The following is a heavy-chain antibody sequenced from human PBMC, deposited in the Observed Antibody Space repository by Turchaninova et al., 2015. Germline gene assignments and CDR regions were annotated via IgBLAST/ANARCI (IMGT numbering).Heavy chain of an antibody. J-gene: IGHJ4*02. V-gene: IGHV2-5*02. Sequence: QITLKESGPTLVKPTQTLTLTCTFRWRQLRTSGVGVGWIRQPPGKALEWLALIYWDDDKRYSPSLKSRLTITKDTSKNQVVLTMTNMDPVDTATYYCAHGKVARLYDDGRGPPSLRDYFDYWGQGTLVTVSS. CDR3: AHGKVARLYDDGRGPPSLRDYFDY. CDR1: WRQLRTSGVG. CDR2: IYWDDDK. D-gene: IGHD3-3*01.